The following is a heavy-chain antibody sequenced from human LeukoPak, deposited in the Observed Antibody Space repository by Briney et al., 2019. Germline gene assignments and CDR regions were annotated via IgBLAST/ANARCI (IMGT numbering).Heavy chain of an antibody. CDR2: INPNSGGT. Sequence: SVKVSYKASGYTFTGYYMHWVRQAPGQGLEWMGWINPNSGGTNYAQKFQGRVTMTRDTSIRTAYMELSRLRSDDTAVYYCARENGDYWTRNSYYGMDVWGQGTTVTVSS. V-gene: IGHV1-2*02. J-gene: IGHJ6*02. D-gene: IGHD4-17*01. CDR1: GYTFTGYY. CDR3: ARENGDYWTRNSYYGMDV.